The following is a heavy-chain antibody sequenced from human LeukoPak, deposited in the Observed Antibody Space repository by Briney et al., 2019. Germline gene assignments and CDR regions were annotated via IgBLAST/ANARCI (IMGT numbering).Heavy chain of an antibody. J-gene: IGHJ6*02. Sequence: GRSLRLSCAASGFTFSSYCMHWVRQAPGKGLEWVAFIWYDGSNKYYADSVKGRFTISRDNSKNTLYLQMNSLRAEDTAVYYCAREPYRRAPNYYYYGMDVWGQGTTVTVSS. D-gene: IGHD1-14*01. CDR1: GFTFSSYC. CDR3: AREPYRRAPNYYYYGMDV. CDR2: IWYDGSNK. V-gene: IGHV3-33*01.